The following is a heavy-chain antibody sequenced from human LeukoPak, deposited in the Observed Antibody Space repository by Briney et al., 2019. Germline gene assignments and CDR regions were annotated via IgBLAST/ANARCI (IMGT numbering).Heavy chain of an antibody. J-gene: IGHJ5*02. CDR2: ISHSGST. D-gene: IGHD3-10*01. Sequence: PSETLSLTCAVYGGSFSGYYWSWIRQPPGKGLEWIGEISHSGSTNYNPSLKSRVTISVDTSKNQFSLKLSSVTAADTAVYYCARVNRGSYYGSGSYYIWWFDPWGQGTLVTVSS. CDR1: GGSFSGYY. V-gene: IGHV4-34*01. CDR3: ARVNRGSYYGSGSYYIWWFDP.